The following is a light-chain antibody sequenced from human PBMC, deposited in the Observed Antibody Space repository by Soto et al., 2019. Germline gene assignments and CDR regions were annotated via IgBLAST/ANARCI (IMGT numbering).Light chain of an antibody. CDR2: GAS. V-gene: IGKV3-20*01. CDR1: QSVSSSY. J-gene: IGKJ1*01. Sequence: EIVLTQSPGTLSLSPGERATLSCRASQSVSSSYLAWYQQKPGQAPRLLIYGASSRATGIPDRFSGSGSGTDFTLTISRLESEDFAVYYRQQYGSPKTFGPGTKVDIK. CDR3: QQYGSPKT.